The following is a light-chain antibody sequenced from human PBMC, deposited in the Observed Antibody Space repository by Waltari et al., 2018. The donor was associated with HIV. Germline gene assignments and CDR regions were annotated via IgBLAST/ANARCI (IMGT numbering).Light chain of an antibody. CDR1: QSVSSS. J-gene: IGKJ4*01. V-gene: IGKV3-20*01. Sequence: EIVLTQSPGTLSLSPGERATLSCRASQSVSSSLAWYQQKPGQAPRLLISGASSRATCIPDRFSGSGSGTDFTLTINRLEPEDFAVYYCQQYGGSSTFGGGTKVEI. CDR2: GAS. CDR3: QQYGGSST.